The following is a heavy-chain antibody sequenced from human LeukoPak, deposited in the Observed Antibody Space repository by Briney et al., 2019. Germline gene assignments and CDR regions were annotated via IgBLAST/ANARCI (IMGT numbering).Heavy chain of an antibody. J-gene: IGHJ6*02. Sequence: GGSLRLSCAASGFTFSSYSMNWVRQAPGKGLEWVSSISSSSSYIYYADSVKGRFTIYRDNAKNSLYLQLNSLRAEDTAVYYCAREDGRYLQFYGMDVWGPGTTVTVSS. V-gene: IGHV3-21*01. CDR2: ISSSSSYI. CDR3: AREDGRYLQFYGMDV. D-gene: IGHD1-26*01. CDR1: GFTFSSYS.